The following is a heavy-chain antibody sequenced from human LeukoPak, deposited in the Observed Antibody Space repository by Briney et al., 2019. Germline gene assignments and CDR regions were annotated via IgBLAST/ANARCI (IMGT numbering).Heavy chain of an antibody. CDR3: ARVPSSSWGRFYYFDY. CDR2: IYHSGST. V-gene: IGHV4-4*02. Sequence: SGTLSLTCAVSGGSISSSNWWSWVRQPPGEGLEWIGEIYHSGSTNYNPSLKSRVTISVDTSKNQFSLKLSSVTAADTAVYYCARVPSSSWGRFYYFDYWGQGTLVTVSS. D-gene: IGHD6-13*01. CDR1: GGSISSSNW. J-gene: IGHJ4*02.